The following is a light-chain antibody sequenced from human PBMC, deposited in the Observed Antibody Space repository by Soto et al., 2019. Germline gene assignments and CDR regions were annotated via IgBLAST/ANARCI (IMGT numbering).Light chain of an antibody. J-gene: IGLJ1*01. CDR1: SSNIGAGYD. CDR2: GNS. Sequence: QSVLTQPPSVSGAPGQRVTISCTGSSSNIGAGYDVHWYQQLPGTAPKLLIYGNSNRPSGVPVRFPGSKSVTSASLAITGLQAEDEADYYFQSYDSSLSGSDVFGTGTKLTVL. CDR3: QSYDSSLSGSDV. V-gene: IGLV1-40*01.